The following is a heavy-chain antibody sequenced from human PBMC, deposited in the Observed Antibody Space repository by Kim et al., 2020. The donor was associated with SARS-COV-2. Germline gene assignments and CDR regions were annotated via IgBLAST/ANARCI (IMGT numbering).Heavy chain of an antibody. CDR2: TFYRSKWYY. Sequence: SQTLSLTCVIFGDTVSSDDAAWNWIRQSPSRGLEWLGRTFYRSKWYYEYAVSVESRIAINPDISKNHFSLQLNSVTPEDSAVYYCSRDPWALNSWGQGIL. J-gene: IGHJ4*02. V-gene: IGHV6-1*01. CDR3: SRDPWALNS. D-gene: IGHD1-7*01. CDR1: GDTVSSDDAA.